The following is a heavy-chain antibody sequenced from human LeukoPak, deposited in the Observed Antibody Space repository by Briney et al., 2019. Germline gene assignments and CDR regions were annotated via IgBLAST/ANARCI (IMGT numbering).Heavy chain of an antibody. CDR1: GGTFSNYA. D-gene: IGHD2-2*02. CDR2: IIPILDTI. Sequence: ASVKVSCKASGGTFSNYAISWVRQAPGQGLEWMGGIIPILDTINHAQKFQGRVTITADKSTSTAYMELSSLRSEDTAVYYCARWRHTLARRWFDPWGQGTLVTVSS. CDR3: ARWRHTLARRWFDP. J-gene: IGHJ5*02. V-gene: IGHV1-69*06.